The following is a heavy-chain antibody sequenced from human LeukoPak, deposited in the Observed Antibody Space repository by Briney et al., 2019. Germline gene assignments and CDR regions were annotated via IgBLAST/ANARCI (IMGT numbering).Heavy chain of an antibody. CDR3: ARHRDYYGSGSYYNVSDY. J-gene: IGHJ4*02. V-gene: IGHV4-59*08. D-gene: IGHD3-10*01. CDR2: IYYSGST. Sequence: PSETLSLTCTVSGGSISSYYWSWIRQPPGKGLEWIGYIYYSGSTNYNPSLKSRVTISVDTSKNQFSLKLSSVTAADTAVYYCARHRDYYGSGSYYNVSDYWGQGTLVTVSS. CDR1: GGSISSYY.